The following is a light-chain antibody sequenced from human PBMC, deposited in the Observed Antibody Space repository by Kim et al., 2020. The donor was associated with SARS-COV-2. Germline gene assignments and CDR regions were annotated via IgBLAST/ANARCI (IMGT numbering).Light chain of an antibody. CDR2: DVS. J-gene: IGLJ3*02. CDR1: SSDVGGYIY. Sequence: PGQSVTISCTGTSSDVGGYIYVSWYQQHPGKAPKLLIYDVSKRPSGVPDRFSGSKSGNTASLTISGRQAEDEADYSCCSYAGSYTVFGGGTQLTVL. V-gene: IGLV2-11*01. CDR3: CSYAGSYTV.